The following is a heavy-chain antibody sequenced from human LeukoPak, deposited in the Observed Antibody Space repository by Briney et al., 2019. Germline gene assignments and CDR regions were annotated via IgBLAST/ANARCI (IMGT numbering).Heavy chain of an antibody. D-gene: IGHD4-11*01. Sequence: GASVKVSCKASGYTFTSYGISWVRQAPGQGLEWMGWINPNSGGTNYAQKFQGRVTMTRDTSISTAYMELSRLGSDDTAVYYCARDRRVYRLQPNPFDYWGQGTLVTASS. CDR1: GYTFTSYG. CDR2: INPNSGGT. V-gene: IGHV1-2*02. J-gene: IGHJ4*02. CDR3: ARDRRVYRLQPNPFDY.